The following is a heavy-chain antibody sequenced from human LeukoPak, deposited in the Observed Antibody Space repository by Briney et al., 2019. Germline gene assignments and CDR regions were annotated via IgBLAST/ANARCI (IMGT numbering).Heavy chain of an antibody. Sequence: SVKVSCKASGGTLSSYAISWVRQAPGQGLEWMGRIIPIFGIANYAQKFQGRVTITADKSTSTAYMELSSLRSEDTAVYYCASSRRPGSTAQYYYYYYGMDVWGQGTTATVSS. CDR3: ASSRRPGSTAQYYYYYYGMDV. V-gene: IGHV1-69*04. D-gene: IGHD6-13*01. J-gene: IGHJ6*02. CDR1: GGTLSSYA. CDR2: IIPIFGIA.